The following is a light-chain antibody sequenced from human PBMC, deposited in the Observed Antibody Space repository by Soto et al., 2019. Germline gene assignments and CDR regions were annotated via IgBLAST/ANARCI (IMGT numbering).Light chain of an antibody. V-gene: IGKV1-39*01. CDR2: AAS. CDR1: QSVSDY. CDR3: QQKYYTPQT. J-gene: IGKJ1*01. Sequence: DIQMTQSPSSLSASVGDRVTITCRASQSVSDYVNWYQQKPGKAPKLLIYAASRLQSGVPSRFSGSGSGTDFALTISSLQPEDFATFYCQQKYYTPQTFGPGTKVEIK.